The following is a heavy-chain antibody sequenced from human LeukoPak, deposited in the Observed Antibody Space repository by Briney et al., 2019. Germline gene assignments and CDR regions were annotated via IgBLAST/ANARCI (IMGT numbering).Heavy chain of an antibody. CDR2: IFYSGST. J-gene: IGHJ4*02. V-gene: IGHV4-39*01. CDR3: ARQLSYYYDSSGYYGYYFDY. Sequence: TSETLSLTCTVSGDSIGNSNYYWAWVRQPPGKGLEWLGSIFYSGSTYYNPSLKSRVTISVDTSKNQFSLKLSSVTAADTAVYYCARQLSYYYDSSGYYGYYFDYWGQGTLVTVSS. D-gene: IGHD3-22*01. CDR1: GDSIGNSNYY.